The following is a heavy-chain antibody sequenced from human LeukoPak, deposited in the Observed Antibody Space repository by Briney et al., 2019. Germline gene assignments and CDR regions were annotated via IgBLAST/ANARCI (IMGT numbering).Heavy chain of an antibody. D-gene: IGHD4-23*01. CDR3: ARDRWPPTT. V-gene: IGHV3-30-3*01. J-gene: IGHJ4*02. CDR2: ISYDGSNK. Sequence: GGSLRLSCAASGFTFSSYAMHWVRQAPGKGLEWVAVISYDGSNKYYADSVKGRSTISRDNSKNTLYLQMNSLRAEDTAVYYCARDRWPPTTWGQGTLVTVSS. CDR1: GFTFSSYA.